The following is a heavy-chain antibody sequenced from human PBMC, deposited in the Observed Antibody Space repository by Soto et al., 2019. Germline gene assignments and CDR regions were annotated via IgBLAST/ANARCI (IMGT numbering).Heavy chain of an antibody. CDR3: ARRIAAVFDY. CDR1: GGSISSYY. Sequence: PSETLSLTCTVSGGSISSYYWSWIRQPPGKGLEWIGYIYYSGSTNYNPSLKSRVTISVDTSKNQFSLKLSSVTAADTAVYYCARRIAAVFDYWGQGTLVTVSS. D-gene: IGHD6-13*01. V-gene: IGHV4-59*08. J-gene: IGHJ4*02. CDR2: IYYSGST.